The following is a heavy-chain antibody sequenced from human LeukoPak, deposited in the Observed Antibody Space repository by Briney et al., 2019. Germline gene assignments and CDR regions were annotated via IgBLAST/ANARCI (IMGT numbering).Heavy chain of an antibody. CDR1: GFTFTSYW. CDR2: VNGDGRTT. J-gene: IGHJ5*02. CDR3: SRGIAPGGTVWFDA. D-gene: IGHD6-13*01. Sequence: GGSLRLSCAASGFTFTSYWMYWVRQAPGKGLMWVSRVNGDGRTTMYADSVKGRFTISRDNAKNTLYLQMNSLRVEDTAVYYCSRGIAPGGTVWFDAWGQGTLVTVSS. V-gene: IGHV3-74*03.